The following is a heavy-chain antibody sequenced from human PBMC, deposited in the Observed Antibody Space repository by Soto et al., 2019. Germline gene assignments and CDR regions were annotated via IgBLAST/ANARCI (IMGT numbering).Heavy chain of an antibody. J-gene: IGHJ5*01. V-gene: IGHV3-48*02. CDR1: GFTFSSYG. CDR2: ISSSSSTI. D-gene: IGHD1-26*01. Sequence: EVQLVESGGGLVQPGGSLRLSCAASGFTFSSYGMTWVRQAPGKGLEWVSYISSSSSTIYYADSVKGRFTISRDNAKKSPFLQMISLMDEDAAVYYYAGEGGSLKWFDSWGQGTLVTVSS. CDR3: AGEGGSLKWFDS.